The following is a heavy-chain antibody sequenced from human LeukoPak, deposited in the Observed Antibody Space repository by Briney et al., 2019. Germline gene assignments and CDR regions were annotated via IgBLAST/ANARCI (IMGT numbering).Heavy chain of an antibody. J-gene: IGHJ4*02. V-gene: IGHV3-20*04. CDR3: ARGNGDYVFDY. CDR1: GFTFDDYG. D-gene: IGHD4-17*01. Sequence: GGSLRLSCAASGFTFDDYGMSWVRQAPGKGLEWVSGINWNGGSTGCADSVKGRFTISRDNAKNSLYLQMNSLRAEDTALYYCARGNGDYVFDYWGQGTLVTVSS. CDR2: INWNGGST.